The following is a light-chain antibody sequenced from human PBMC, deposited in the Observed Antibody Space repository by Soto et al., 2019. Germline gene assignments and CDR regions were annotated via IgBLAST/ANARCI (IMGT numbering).Light chain of an antibody. V-gene: IGKV3-15*01. J-gene: IGKJ1*01. CDR3: QKYNSATWT. CDR1: QSLRSS. CDR2: DAS. Sequence: TMMTQSPDTLSLSPGERATLSCRASQSLRSSLAWYQQKPGQAPRLLIYDASTRATGIPARFSGSVSGTDGTLTISGLKSEDGSTYYCQKYNSATWTFGQGTKVDIK.